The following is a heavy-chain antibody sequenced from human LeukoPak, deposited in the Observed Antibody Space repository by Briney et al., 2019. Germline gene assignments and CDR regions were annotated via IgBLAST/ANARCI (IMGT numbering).Heavy chain of an antibody. J-gene: IGHJ6*03. V-gene: IGHV1-2*02. Sequence: ASVKVSCKASGYTLTGYYMHWVRQAPGQGLEWMGWINPKSGGTDYAQKFQGRVTMTRDTSISSAYMELSSLRSDDTAVYYCARGDSSRGYYYMDVWGRGTTVTVSS. CDR2: INPKSGGT. CDR1: GYTLTGYY. CDR3: ARGDSSRGYYYMDV. D-gene: IGHD2-21*01.